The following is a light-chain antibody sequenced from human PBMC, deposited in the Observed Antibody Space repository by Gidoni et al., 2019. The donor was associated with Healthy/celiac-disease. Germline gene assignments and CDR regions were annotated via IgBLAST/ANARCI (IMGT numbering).Light chain of an antibody. CDR3: QQYYSTPLT. CDR1: QSVLYSSNNKNY. Sequence: DIVMTQSPVPLAVSLGERATLNCKSSQSVLYSSNNKNYLAWYQQKPGQPPKLLIYWASTREPGVPDRFSGSGSGTDFTLTISSLQAEDVAVYYCQQYYSTPLTFGGGTKVEIK. J-gene: IGKJ4*01. CDR2: WAS. V-gene: IGKV4-1*01.